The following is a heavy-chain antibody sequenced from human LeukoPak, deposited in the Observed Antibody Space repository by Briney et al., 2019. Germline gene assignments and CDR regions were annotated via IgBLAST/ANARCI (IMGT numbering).Heavy chain of an antibody. Sequence: GGSLRLSCAASGFTFSVYWMAWVRQAPGQGPDWVANIRQDGSEKYCVDSVKGRFTISRDNSKNSLYLQMNSLRAEDTAVYYCARDKVVGATLFDYWGQGTLVTVSS. CDR1: GFTFSVYW. CDR2: IRQDGSEK. V-gene: IGHV3-7*04. D-gene: IGHD2-15*01. CDR3: ARDKVVGATLFDY. J-gene: IGHJ4*02.